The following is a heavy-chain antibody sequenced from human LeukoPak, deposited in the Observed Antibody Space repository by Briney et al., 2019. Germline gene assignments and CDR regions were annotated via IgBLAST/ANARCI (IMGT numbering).Heavy chain of an antibody. D-gene: IGHD5-18*01. CDR2: IKQDGSDK. V-gene: IGHV3-7*04. J-gene: IGHJ4*02. CDR1: GFTFSSYW. Sequence: GGSLRLSCAASGFTFSSYWMSWVRQAPGKGLEWVANIKQDGSDKHYVDSVKGRFTISRDNAKNSLFLQMNSLRAGDTAVYYCARTRSIQLWTFDYWGQGALVTVSS. CDR3: ARTRSIQLWTFDY.